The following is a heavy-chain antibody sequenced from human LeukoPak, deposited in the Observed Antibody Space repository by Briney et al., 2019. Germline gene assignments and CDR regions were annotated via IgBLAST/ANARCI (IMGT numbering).Heavy chain of an antibody. V-gene: IGHV3-23*01. CDR2: ISGSGGST. CDR1: GFTFSSYA. Sequence: QTGGSLRLSCAASGFTFSSYAMSWVRQAPGKGLEWVSAISGSGGSTYYADSVKGRFTISRDNSKNTLYLQMNSLRAEDTAVYYCAKGAFCSSTSCYTFWFDPWGQGTLVTVSS. J-gene: IGHJ5*02. D-gene: IGHD2-2*02. CDR3: AKGAFCSSTSCYTFWFDP.